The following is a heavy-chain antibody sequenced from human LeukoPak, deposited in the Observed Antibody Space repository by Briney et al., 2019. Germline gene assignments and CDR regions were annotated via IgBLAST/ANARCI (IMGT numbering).Heavy chain of an antibody. Sequence: GGSLRLSCVASGLSFSRNAMNWLRQPPGKGLEWVSGVGGSNTDTSYADSVKGRFTISRDNSQNTVSLVMNNLRAEDTAIYYCATHDTMVGISWGQGTLVTVSS. CDR2: VGGSNTDT. CDR3: ATHDTMVGIS. CDR1: GLSFSRNA. J-gene: IGHJ4*02. D-gene: IGHD1-26*01. V-gene: IGHV3-23*01.